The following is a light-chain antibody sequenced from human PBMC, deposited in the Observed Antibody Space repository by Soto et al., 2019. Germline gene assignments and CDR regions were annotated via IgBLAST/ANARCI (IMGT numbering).Light chain of an antibody. CDR2: TTN. J-gene: IGLJ1*01. Sequence: QSVLTQPHSASGTPGQRDTISCSGSSSNIGTSSVHWYQQLPGTAPKLLIYTTNQRPSGVPERFSGSKSGTSASLVISGLQSEDEADYYCAAWDDSLNGHVFGTGTKLTVL. CDR3: AAWDDSLNGHV. V-gene: IGLV1-44*01. CDR1: SSNIGTSS.